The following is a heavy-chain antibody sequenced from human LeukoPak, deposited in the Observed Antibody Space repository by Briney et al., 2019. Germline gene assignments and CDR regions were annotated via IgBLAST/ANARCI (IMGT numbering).Heavy chain of an antibody. Sequence: KPSETLSLTCTVSGGSISSSSYSWGWLRQPPGKVLEWIGNIYYSGTTYYNPSLKSRVTISVDTSKNQFSLKLSSVTAADTAVYYCARHIIAARVYDYWGQGTLVTVSS. V-gene: IGHV4-39*01. CDR2: IYYSGTT. CDR3: ARHIIAARVYDY. CDR1: GGSISSSSYS. D-gene: IGHD6-6*01. J-gene: IGHJ4*02.